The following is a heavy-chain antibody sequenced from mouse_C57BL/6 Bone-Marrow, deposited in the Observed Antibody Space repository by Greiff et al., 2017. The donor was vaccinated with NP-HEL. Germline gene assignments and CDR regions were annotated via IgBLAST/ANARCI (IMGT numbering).Heavy chain of an antibody. CDR2: IYPRSGNT. D-gene: IGHD2-4*01. CDR3: ARIPFYDYDSYYFDY. CDR1: GYTFTSYG. V-gene: IGHV1-81*01. J-gene: IGHJ2*01. Sequence: VKLVESGAELARPGASVKLSCKASGYTFTSYGISWVKQRTGQGLEWIGEIYPRSGNTYYNEKFKGKATLTADKSSSPAYMELRSLTSEDSAVYFCARIPFYDYDSYYFDYWGQGTTLTVSS.